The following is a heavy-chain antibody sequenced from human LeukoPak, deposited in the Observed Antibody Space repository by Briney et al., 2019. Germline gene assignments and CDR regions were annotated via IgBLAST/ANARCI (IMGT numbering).Heavy chain of an antibody. Sequence: GGSLRLSCAASGFTFSSYAMSWVRQAPGKGLEWVSAIRGNGGSTYYEESVKGRFTISRDNSKNTLYLQMNSLRAEDTAVYYCAKNGYYDILTGSPNPPFFNYWGQGTLVTVSS. CDR2: IRGNGGST. V-gene: IGHV3-23*01. CDR3: AKNGYYDILTGSPNPPFFNY. CDR1: GFTFSSYA. J-gene: IGHJ4*02. D-gene: IGHD3-9*01.